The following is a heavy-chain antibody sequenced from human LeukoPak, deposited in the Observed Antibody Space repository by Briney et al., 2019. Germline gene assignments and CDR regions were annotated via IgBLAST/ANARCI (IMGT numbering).Heavy chain of an antibody. CDR2: ISGSGGST. J-gene: IGHJ4*02. CDR1: GFTFSSYG. CDR3: AKRCSSTSCYKLVY. V-gene: IGHV3-23*01. Sequence: GGTLRLSCAASGFTFSSYGMGWVRQAPGKGLEWVSAISGSGGSTYYADSVKGRFTISRDNSKNTLYLQMNSLRAEDTAVYYCAKRCSSTSCYKLVYWGQGTLVTVSS. D-gene: IGHD2-2*02.